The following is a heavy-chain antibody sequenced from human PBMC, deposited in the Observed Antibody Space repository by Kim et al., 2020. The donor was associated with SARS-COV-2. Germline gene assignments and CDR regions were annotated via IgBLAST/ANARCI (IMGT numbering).Heavy chain of an antibody. CDR1: GYTFTSYG. Sequence: ASVKVSCKASGYTFTSYGISWVRQAPGQGLEWMGWISAYNGNTNYAQKLQGRVTMTTDTSTSTAYMELRSLRSDDTAVYYCARDALRYCSSTSCYFFDDAFDIWGQGTMVTVSS. D-gene: IGHD2-2*01. CDR2: ISAYNGNT. J-gene: IGHJ3*02. CDR3: ARDALRYCSSTSCYFFDDAFDI. V-gene: IGHV1-18*04.